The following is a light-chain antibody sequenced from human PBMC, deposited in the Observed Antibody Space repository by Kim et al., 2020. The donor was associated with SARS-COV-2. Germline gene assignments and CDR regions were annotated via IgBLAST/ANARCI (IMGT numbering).Light chain of an antibody. CDR2: WAS. J-gene: IGKJ4*01. CDR3: QQYYTTPLT. CDR1: QSISYFSNNKNY. V-gene: IGKV4-1*01. Sequence: RATFNCKSSQSISYFSNNKNYLAWYQQKPGQPPKLLIYWASTRGSGVPDRFIGSGSGTDFTLTISSLQAEDAAVYYCQQYYTTPLTFGGGPSWRS.